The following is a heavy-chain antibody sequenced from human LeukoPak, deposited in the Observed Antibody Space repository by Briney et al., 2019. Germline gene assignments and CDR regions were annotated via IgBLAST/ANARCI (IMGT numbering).Heavy chain of an antibody. CDR3: ARSQNYYGSGDY. CDR2: IYYTGKT. J-gene: IGHJ4*02. Sequence: SETLSLTCTVSGGSISSYYWSWIRQPPGKALEWIGYIYYTGKTYYNPSLEGRVTILVDTSRNHFSVKLSSVTAADTAVYYCARSQNYYGSGDYWSQGTLVTVSS. CDR1: GGSISSYY. V-gene: IGHV4-59*01. D-gene: IGHD3-10*01.